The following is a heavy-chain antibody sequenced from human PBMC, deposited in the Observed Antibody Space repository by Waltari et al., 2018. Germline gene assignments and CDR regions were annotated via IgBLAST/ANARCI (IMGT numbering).Heavy chain of an antibody. J-gene: IGHJ4*02. CDR1: GFDIHNYG. CDR3: ARDDRSIAALQY. D-gene: IGHD6-6*01. Sequence: QVQLVASGGGVVQTGRFLRLSCASYGFDIHNYGMHWVRQAPGKGLGWLAIIWFDGTTTYYADSVKGRFTISRDSSRNTVYLQMKSLRAEDTAVYYCARDDRSIAALQYWGQGTLVTVSS. V-gene: IGHV3-33*01. CDR2: IWFDGTTT.